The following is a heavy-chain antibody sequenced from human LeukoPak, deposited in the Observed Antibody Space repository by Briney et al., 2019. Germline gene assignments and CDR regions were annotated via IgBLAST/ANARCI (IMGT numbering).Heavy chain of an antibody. Sequence: SETLSLTCTVSGGSISSYYWSWIRQPAGKGLEWIGRIYTSGGTNYNPSLKSRVTMSVDTSKNQFSLKLSSVTAADTAVYHCARDINDSSGYYYRPAFDIWGQGTMVTVSS. CDR1: GGSISSYY. D-gene: IGHD3-22*01. J-gene: IGHJ3*02. V-gene: IGHV4-4*07. CDR3: ARDINDSSGYYYRPAFDI. CDR2: IYTSGGT.